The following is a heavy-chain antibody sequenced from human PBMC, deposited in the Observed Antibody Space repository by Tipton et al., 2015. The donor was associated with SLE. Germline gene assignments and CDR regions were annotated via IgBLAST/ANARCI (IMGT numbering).Heavy chain of an antibody. CDR1: GGSISTYY. CDR3: ARGGTYHDSSGNIDY. J-gene: IGHJ4*02. D-gene: IGHD3-22*01. V-gene: IGHV4-59*01. Sequence: LRLSCTVSGGSISTYYWSWIRQPPGKGLEWIGYIYYSGSTNYNPSLKSRVTISLDTSKNQFSLKLSSVTAADTAVYYCARGGTYHDSSGNIDYWGRGTLVTASS. CDR2: IYYSGST.